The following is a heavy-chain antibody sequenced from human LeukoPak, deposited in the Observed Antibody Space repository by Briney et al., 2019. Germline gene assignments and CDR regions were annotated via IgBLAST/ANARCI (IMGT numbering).Heavy chain of an antibody. D-gene: IGHD3-10*01. V-gene: IGHV4-31*03. Sequence: PSETLSLTCTVSGGSISSGGYYRSWIRQHPGKGLEWIGYIYYSGSTYYNPSLKSRVTISVDTSKNQFSLKLSSVTAADTAVYYCARDFRGFSGSYYGFDHWGQGTLVTVSS. J-gene: IGHJ4*02. CDR3: ARDFRGFSGSYYGFDH. CDR1: GGSISSGGYY. CDR2: IYYSGST.